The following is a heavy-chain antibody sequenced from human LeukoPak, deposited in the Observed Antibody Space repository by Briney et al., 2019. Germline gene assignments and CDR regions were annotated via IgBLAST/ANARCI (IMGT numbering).Heavy chain of an antibody. Sequence: GGSLRLSCAASGFTFTSYAMHWVRQAPGQRLEWMGWINAGNGNTKYSQEFQGRVTITRDTSASTAYMELRSLRSDDTAVYYCARDRNYGSGSYQPSDYWGQGTLVTVSS. CDR2: INAGNGNT. CDR1: GFTFTSYA. V-gene: IGHV1-3*01. D-gene: IGHD3-10*01. CDR3: ARDRNYGSGSYQPSDY. J-gene: IGHJ4*02.